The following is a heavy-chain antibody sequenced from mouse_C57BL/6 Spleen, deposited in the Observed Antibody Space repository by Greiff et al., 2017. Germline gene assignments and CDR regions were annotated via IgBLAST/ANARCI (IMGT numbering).Heavy chain of an antibody. CDR1: GYTFTSYW. CDR3: ARDDYDGSRAY. D-gene: IGHD2-4*01. J-gene: IGHJ3*01. CDR2: IDPSDSET. V-gene: IGHV1-52*01. Sequence: QVQLKQPGAELVRPGSSVKLSCKASGYTFTSYWMHWVKQRPIQGLEWIGNIDPSDSETHYNQKFKDKATLTVDKSSSTAYMQLSSLTSEDSAVYYCARDDYDGSRAYWGQGTLVTVSA.